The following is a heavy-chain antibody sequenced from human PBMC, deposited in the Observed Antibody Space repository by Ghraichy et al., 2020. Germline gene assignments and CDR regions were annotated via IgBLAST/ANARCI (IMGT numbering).Heavy chain of an antibody. J-gene: IGHJ4*02. CDR2: MYTSGST. CDR1: AGFSNNYY. D-gene: IGHD3-3*01. V-gene: IGHV4-4*07. Sequence: SETLSLTCTISAGFSNNYYWTWIRQPAGKGLEWIGHMYTSGSTNYNPSLLGRVTMSVDTSKNQFSLKLRSVTAADTAVYYCARAENYGSWSGYFFDSWGQGSLVAVSS. CDR3: ARAENYGSWSGYFFDS.